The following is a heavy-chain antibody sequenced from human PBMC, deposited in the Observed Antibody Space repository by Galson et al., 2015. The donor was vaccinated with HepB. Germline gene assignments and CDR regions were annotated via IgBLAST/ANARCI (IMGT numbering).Heavy chain of an antibody. J-gene: IGHJ4*02. CDR1: GFTFSGST. D-gene: IGHD1-26*01. CDR3: TSSGWEMPYYFDY. CDR2: ISYDGTYK. Sequence: SLRLSCAASGFTFSGSTLHWVRQAPGKGLEWVALISYDGTYKFHADSIKGRFTISRDNSKNTLSLQMDSLRAEDTAVYYCTSSGWEMPYYFDYWGQGTLATVSS. V-gene: IGHV3-30*04.